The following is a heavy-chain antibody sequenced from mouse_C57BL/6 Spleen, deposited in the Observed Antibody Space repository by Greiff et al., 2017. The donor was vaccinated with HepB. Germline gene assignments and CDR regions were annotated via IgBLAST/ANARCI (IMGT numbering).Heavy chain of an antibody. V-gene: IGHV1-82*01. J-gene: IGHJ1*03. Sequence: QVQLKESGPELVKPGASVKISCKASGYAFSSSWMNWVKQRPGKGLEWIGRIYPGDGDTNYNGKFKGKATLTADKSSSTAYMQLSSLTSEDSAVYFCAREGSTTEYFDVWGTGTTVTVSS. D-gene: IGHD1-1*01. CDR3: AREGSTTEYFDV. CDR2: IYPGDGDT. CDR1: GYAFSSSW.